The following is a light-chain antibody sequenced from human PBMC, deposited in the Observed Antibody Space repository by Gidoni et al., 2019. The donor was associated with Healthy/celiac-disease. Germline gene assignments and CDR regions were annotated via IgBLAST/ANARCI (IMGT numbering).Light chain of an antibody. Sequence: QSALTQPASVSGSPGQSITISCTGTSSDVGGYNYVAWYQQQPGKAPKLMIYEVSNRPSGVSNLFSGSKSGNTASRTISGLQAEDEADYYCSSYTSSSTLDVVFGGGTKLTVL. CDR1: SSDVGGYNY. J-gene: IGLJ2*01. CDR3: SSYTSSSTLDVV. CDR2: EVS. V-gene: IGLV2-14*01.